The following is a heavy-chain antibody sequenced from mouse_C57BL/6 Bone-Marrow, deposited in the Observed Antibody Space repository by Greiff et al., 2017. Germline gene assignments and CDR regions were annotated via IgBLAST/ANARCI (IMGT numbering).Heavy chain of an antibody. V-gene: IGHV1-80*01. CDR2: IYHGDGDT. CDR1: GYAFSSYW. Sequence: VQLQQSGAELVKPGASVKISCKASGYAFSSYWMNWVKHRPGKGLEWIGQIYHGDGDTNYNGKFKGKATLTADKSSSTAYMQLSSLTSEDSAVYFCARRLGEGYYFDYWGQGTTLTVSS. J-gene: IGHJ2*01. CDR3: ARRLGEGYYFDY. D-gene: IGHD4-1*01.